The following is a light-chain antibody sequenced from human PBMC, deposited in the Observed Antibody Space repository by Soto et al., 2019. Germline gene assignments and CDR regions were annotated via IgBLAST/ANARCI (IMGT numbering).Light chain of an antibody. CDR3: YQYDSSPWT. CDR2: GAS. CDR1: QSVSSSY. Sequence: EIVLTQSPGTLSLSPGERATLSCRASQSVSSSYLAWYQQKPGQAPRLLIYGASSRATGIPDRFSGSGSGTDLTLTISRLEPEDCEVYFCYQYDSSPWTFGQGTKVDIK. J-gene: IGKJ1*01. V-gene: IGKV3-20*01.